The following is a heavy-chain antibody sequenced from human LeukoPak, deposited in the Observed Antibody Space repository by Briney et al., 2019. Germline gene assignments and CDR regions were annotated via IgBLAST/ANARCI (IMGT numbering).Heavy chain of an antibody. D-gene: IGHD3-16*02. CDR1: GFTFSDYA. CDR3: AKENGEYVWGSYRSYYFDY. J-gene: IGHJ4*02. V-gene: IGHV3-23*01. CDR2: ISGSGGST. Sequence: PGGSLRLSCAASGFTFSDYAMSWVRQAPGKGLEWASAISGSGGSTYYADSVKGRFTISRDNSKNTLYLQMNSLRAEDTAVYYCAKENGEYVWGSYRSYYFDYWGQGTLVTVSS.